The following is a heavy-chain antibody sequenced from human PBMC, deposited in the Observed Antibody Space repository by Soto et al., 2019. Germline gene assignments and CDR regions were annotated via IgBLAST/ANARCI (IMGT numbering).Heavy chain of an antibody. Sequence: EVQLLESGGGLVQPGGSLRLSCAASGFTFSSYAMSWVRQAPGKGLEWVSAISGSGGSTYYADSVKGRFTISRDNSKNTLYLQMNSLRAEDTAVYYCVRLLSSYWYFELWGRGTLVTVSS. D-gene: IGHD3-3*01. CDR3: VRLLSSYWYFEL. V-gene: IGHV3-23*01. CDR1: GFTFSSYA. J-gene: IGHJ2*01. CDR2: ISGSGGST.